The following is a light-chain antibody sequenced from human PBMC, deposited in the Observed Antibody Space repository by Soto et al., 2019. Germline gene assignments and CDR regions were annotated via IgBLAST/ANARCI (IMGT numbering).Light chain of an antibody. CDR3: QQSYSPPRT. V-gene: IGKV1-39*01. J-gene: IGKJ4*01. CDR1: QSISNY. CDR2: AAS. Sequence: DIQMTQSPSSLSASLGDRVTITCRASQSISNYLNWYQQKPGKAPELLIYAASTLQSGVPSRFSDSGTGTDFTLTISSLQPEDFATYDCQQSYSPPRTFGGGTKVEIK.